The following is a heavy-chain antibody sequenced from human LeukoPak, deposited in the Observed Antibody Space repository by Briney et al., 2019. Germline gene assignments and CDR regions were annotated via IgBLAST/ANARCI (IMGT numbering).Heavy chain of an antibody. V-gene: IGHV4-59*08. CDR2: IHYSGST. J-gene: IGHJ4*02. CDR3: ASRDGDYTGFDY. CDR1: GGSINSYY. D-gene: IGHD4-17*01. Sequence: SETLSLTCTVSGGSINSYYWSWIRQPPGRGLEWIGSIHYSGSTNYNPSLKSRVTISVDTSKNPFSLKLSSVTAADTAVYYWASRDGDYTGFDYWGQGTLVTVSS.